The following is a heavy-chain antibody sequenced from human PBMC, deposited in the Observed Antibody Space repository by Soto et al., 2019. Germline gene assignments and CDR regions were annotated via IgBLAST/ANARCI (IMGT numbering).Heavy chain of an antibody. CDR2: INGDGTYT. D-gene: IGHD3-16*01. J-gene: IGHJ4*02. V-gene: IGHV3-74*03. CDR3: AREVGRGSGSYYLDY. CDR1: GFTFSMYW. Sequence: EVQLVESGGGLVQPGGSLRLSCAASGFTFSMYWMHWVRQAPGKGLLWVSRINGDGTYTTYADSVKGRFTISRDNAKNTVYLQMNGLRAEDTAVYYCAREVGRGSGSYYLDYWGQETLVTVSS.